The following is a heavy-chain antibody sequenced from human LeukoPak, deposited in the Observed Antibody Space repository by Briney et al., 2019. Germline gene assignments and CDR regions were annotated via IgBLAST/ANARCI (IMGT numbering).Heavy chain of an antibody. Sequence: SETLSLTCTVSGGSISSYYWSWIRQPPGKGLEWIGYIYYSGSTNYSPSLKSRVTISVDTSKNQFSLKLSSVTAADTAVYYCASSIAARPDYYFDYWGQGTLVTVSS. CDR2: IYYSGST. V-gene: IGHV4-59*01. J-gene: IGHJ4*02. CDR1: GGSISSYY. D-gene: IGHD6-6*01. CDR3: ASSIAARPDYYFDY.